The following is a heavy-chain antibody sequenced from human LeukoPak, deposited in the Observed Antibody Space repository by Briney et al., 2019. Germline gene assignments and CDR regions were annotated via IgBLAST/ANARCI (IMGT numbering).Heavy chain of an antibody. V-gene: IGHV1-24*01. J-gene: IGHJ4*02. CDR3: ATWDAGGGYLGY. Sequence: ASVKVSCMVSGCTLTELSMHWVRQAPGKGLEWMGGFDPEDGETIYAQKFQGRVTMTEDTSTDTAYMELSSLRSEDTAVYYCATWDAGGGYLGYWGQGTLVTVSS. D-gene: IGHD3-16*02. CDR1: GCTLTELS. CDR2: FDPEDGET.